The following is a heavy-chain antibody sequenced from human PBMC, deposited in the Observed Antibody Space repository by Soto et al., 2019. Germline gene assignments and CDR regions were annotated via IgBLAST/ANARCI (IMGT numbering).Heavy chain of an antibody. D-gene: IGHD3-10*01. CDR1: GGSFSGYY. CDR2: INHSGST. J-gene: IGHJ6*03. Sequence: SETLSLTCAVYGGSFSGYYWSWIRQPPGKGLEWIGEINHSGSTNYNPSLKSRVTISVDTSKNQFSLKLSSVTAADTAVYYCAGGLKGYYGSGSYYKRHYYYMDVWGKGTTVTVS. V-gene: IGHV4-34*01. CDR3: AGGLKGYYGSGSYYKRHYYYMDV.